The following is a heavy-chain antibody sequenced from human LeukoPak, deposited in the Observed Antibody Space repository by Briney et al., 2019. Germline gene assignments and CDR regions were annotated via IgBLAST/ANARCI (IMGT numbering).Heavy chain of an antibody. CDR1: GGSFSGYY. CDR3: ARERGRYCSGGSCYRLEYFQH. V-gene: IGHV4-34*01. J-gene: IGHJ1*01. Sequence: SETLSLTCAVYGGSFSGYYWSWIRQPPGKGLEWIGEINHSGSTNYNPSLKSRVTISVDTSKNQFSLKLSSVTAADTAVYYCARERGRYCSGGSCYRLEYFQHWGRGTLVTVSS. CDR2: INHSGST. D-gene: IGHD2-15*01.